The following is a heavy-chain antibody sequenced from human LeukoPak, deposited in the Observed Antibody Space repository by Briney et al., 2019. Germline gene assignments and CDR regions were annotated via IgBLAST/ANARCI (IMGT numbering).Heavy chain of an antibody. J-gene: IGHJ4*02. V-gene: IGHV1-2*02. CDR2: INPNSGGT. CDR3: ARDSSSGWYGVDYKGFDY. Sequence: ASVKVSCKASGYTFTGYYMHWVRQAPGQGLEWMGWINPNSGGTNYAQKFQGRVTITADKSTSTAYMELSSLRSEDTAVYYCARDSSSGWYGVDYKGFDYWGQGTLVTVSS. CDR1: GYTFTGYY. D-gene: IGHD6-19*01.